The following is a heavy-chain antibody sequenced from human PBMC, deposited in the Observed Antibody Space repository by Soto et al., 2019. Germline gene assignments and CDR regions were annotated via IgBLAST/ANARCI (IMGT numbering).Heavy chain of an antibody. CDR3: AASYYYDSSGRFDY. CDR2: IYYSGST. Sequence: SETLSLTCTVSGGSLSSSSYYWGWIRQPPGKGLEWIGSIYYSGSTYYNPSLKSRVTISVDTSKNQFSLKLSSVTAADTAVYYCAASYYYDSSGRFDYWGQGTLVTVSS. J-gene: IGHJ4*02. CDR1: GGSLSSSSYY. V-gene: IGHV4-39*01. D-gene: IGHD3-22*01.